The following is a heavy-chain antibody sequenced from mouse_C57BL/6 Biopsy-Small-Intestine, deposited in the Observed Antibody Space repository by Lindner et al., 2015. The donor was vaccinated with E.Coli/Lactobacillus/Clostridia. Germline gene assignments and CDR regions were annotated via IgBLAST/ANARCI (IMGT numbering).Heavy chain of an antibody. CDR1: GFSFNTYA. CDR2: IRSKTNNYAT. Sequence: VQLQESGGGLVQPKGSLKLSCAASGFSFNTYAMNWVRQAPGKGLEWVARIRSKTNNYATYYADSVKDRFTISRDDSESMLYLQMNNLKTEDTAMYYCVRQRGNYGNYYAMDCWGQGTSVTVSP. D-gene: IGHD2-1*01. J-gene: IGHJ4*01. V-gene: IGHV10-1*01. CDR3: VRQRGNYGNYYAMDC.